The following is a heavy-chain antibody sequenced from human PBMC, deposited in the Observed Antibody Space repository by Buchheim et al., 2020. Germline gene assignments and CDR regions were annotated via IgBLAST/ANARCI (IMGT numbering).Heavy chain of an antibody. D-gene: IGHD6-6*01. CDR3: ARDGSSSSSKYYYGMDV. J-gene: IGHJ6*02. CDR2: ISSSSSTI. Sequence: EVQLVESGGGLVQPGGSLRLSCAASGFTFSSYSMNWVRQAPGKGLEWVSYISSSSSTIYYADSGKGRFTISRDNAKNSLYLQMNGLRAEDTAVYYCARDGSSSSSKYYYGMDVWGQGTT. V-gene: IGHV3-48*01. CDR1: GFTFSSYS.